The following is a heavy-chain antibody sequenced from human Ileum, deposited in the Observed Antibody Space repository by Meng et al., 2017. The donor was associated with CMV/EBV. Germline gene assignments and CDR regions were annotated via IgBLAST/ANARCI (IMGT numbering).Heavy chain of an antibody. D-gene: IGHD6-19*01. CDR1: GYTFTGYY. J-gene: IGHJ4*02. Sequence: ASVKVSCKASGYTFTGYYMHWVRQAPGQGLEWMGWINPNSGGTNYEQKFQGRVTMTRDTSISTAYMELSRLRSDDTAVYYCARPTIYQWFIYWGQGTLVTVSS. CDR2: INPNSGGT. V-gene: IGHV1-2*02. CDR3: ARPTIYQWFIY.